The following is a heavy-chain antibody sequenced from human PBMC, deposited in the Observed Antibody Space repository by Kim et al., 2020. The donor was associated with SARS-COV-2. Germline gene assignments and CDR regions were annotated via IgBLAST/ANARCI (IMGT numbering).Heavy chain of an antibody. CDR2: FDPEDGET. D-gene: IGHD1-26*01. V-gene: IGHV1-24*01. J-gene: IGHJ6*02. CDR1: GYTLTELS. Sequence: ASVKVSCKVSGYTLTELSMHWVRQAPGKGLEWMGGFDPEDGETIYAQKFQGRVTMTEDTSTDTAYMELSSLRSEDTAVYYCATSRDSGSYYYYYYGMDVWGQGTTVTVSS. CDR3: ATSRDSGSYYYYYYGMDV.